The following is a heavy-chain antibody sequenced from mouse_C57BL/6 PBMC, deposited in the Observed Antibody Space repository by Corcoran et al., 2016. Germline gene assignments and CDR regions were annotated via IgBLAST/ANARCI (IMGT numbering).Heavy chain of an antibody. V-gene: IGHV1-26*01. CDR1: GYTFTDYY. Sequence: EVKLQQSGPELVKPGASVKISCKASGYTFTDYYMNWVKQSHGKSLEWIGDINPNNGGTSYNQKFKGKATLTVDKSSSTAYMELRSLTSEDSAGYYCARADYYFDYWGQGTTLTVSS. J-gene: IGHJ2*01. CDR3: ARADYYFDY. CDR2: INPNNGGT.